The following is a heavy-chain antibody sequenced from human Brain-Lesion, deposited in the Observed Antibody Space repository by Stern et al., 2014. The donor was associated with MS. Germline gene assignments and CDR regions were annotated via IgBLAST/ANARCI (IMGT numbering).Heavy chain of an antibody. CDR3: ARDITGSSAYFAY. D-gene: IGHD1-14*01. CDR2: ISWNSGTI. Sequence: VQLVESGGDLVQPGRSLRLSCAAFGFTFDYYAMHWVRQAPGKGLEWVAGISWNSGTIGYEDSVKGRFTTSRDNAYSSLYLQMNSLRPEDTALYYCARDITGSSAYFAYWGQGTLVTVSS. V-gene: IGHV3-9*01. CDR1: GFTFDYYA. J-gene: IGHJ4*02.